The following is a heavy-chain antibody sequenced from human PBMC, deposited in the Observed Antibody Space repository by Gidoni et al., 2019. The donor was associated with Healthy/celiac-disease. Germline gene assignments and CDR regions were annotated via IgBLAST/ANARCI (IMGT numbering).Heavy chain of an antibody. J-gene: IGHJ4*02. D-gene: IGHD2-2*01. CDR2: VSGRGGTT. CDR1: GFTFSSYA. CDR3: AKKDIVVVPAFFDY. V-gene: IGHV3-23*01. Sequence: EVQLLESGGGLVQPGGSLRLSCAASGFTFSSYAMSWVRQAPGKGLEWFSAVSGRGGTTYYADSVKGRFTISSDNSKNTLYLQMNSLRAEDTAVYYCAKKDIVVVPAFFDYWGQGTLVTVSS.